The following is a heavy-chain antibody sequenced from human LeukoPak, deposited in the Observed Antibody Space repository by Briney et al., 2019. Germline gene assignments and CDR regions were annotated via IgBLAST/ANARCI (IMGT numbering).Heavy chain of an antibody. Sequence: GASVKVSCKASGGTFSSYAISRVRQAPGQGLEWMGRIIPILGIANYAQKFQGRVTITADKSTSTAYMELSSLRSEDTAVYYCAISRSNIVVVVAATDAFDIWGQGTMVTVSS. D-gene: IGHD2-15*01. CDR3: AISRSNIVVVVAATDAFDI. CDR2: IIPILGIA. CDR1: GGTFSSYA. V-gene: IGHV1-69*04. J-gene: IGHJ3*02.